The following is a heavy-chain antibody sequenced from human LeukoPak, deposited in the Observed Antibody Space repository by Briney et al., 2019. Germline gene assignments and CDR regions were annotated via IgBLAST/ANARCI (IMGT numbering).Heavy chain of an antibody. D-gene: IGHD2-2*02. CDR3: TTTYTL. CDR2: IKKNTDGGTT. J-gene: IGHJ4*02. V-gene: IGHV3-15*01. Sequence: GRSLRLSCAASGFTFSNAWMSWVRQAPGKGLEWVGRIKKNTDGGTTDYAAPVKGRFTISRDDSKDTLYLQMDSLKTEDTAVYYCTTTYTLWGQGTLVTVSS. CDR1: GFTFSNAW.